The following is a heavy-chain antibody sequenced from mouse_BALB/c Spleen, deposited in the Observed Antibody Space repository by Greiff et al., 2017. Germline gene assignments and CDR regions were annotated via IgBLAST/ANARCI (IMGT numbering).Heavy chain of an antibody. CDR2: ISSGSSTI. J-gene: IGHJ2*01. Sequence: EVQLVESGGGLVQPGGSRKLSCAASGFTFSSFGMHWVRQAPEKGLEWVAYISSGSSTIYYADTVKGRFTISRDNPKNTLFLQMTSLRSEDTAMYYCARSYYGNYFDYWGQGTTLTVSS. CDR3: ARSYYGNYFDY. V-gene: IGHV5-17*02. CDR1: GFTFSSFG. D-gene: IGHD2-10*01.